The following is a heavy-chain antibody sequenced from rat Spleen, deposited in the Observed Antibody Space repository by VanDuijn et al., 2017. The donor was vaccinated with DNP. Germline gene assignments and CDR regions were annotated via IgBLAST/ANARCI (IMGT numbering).Heavy chain of an antibody. CDR2: IKAKSNNYAT. CDR3: TWNGYNAGY. Sequence: EVQVLESGGGLVQPGNSLKLSCVTSGFTFNTAWMYWYRQFPEKRLEWVARIKAKSNNYATDYTESVKGRFTISKDDSKSNIYLQMNNLKEEDAAIYYCTWNGYNAGYWGQGVMVTVSS. J-gene: IGHJ2*01. V-gene: IGHV6-6*01. CDR1: GFTFNTAW. D-gene: IGHD1-4*01.